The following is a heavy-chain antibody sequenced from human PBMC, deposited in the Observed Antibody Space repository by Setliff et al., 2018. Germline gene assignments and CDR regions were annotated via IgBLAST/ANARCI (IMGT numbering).Heavy chain of an antibody. CDR3: ARDLGARYCSGGSCSHYYYYYYMDV. J-gene: IGHJ6*03. CDR2: ISGDSECI. D-gene: IGHD2-15*01. Sequence: GGSLRLSCAASGFTFSTYSMSWVRQAPGKGLEWVSAISGDSECIYYADSVKGRFTISRDNSKNTLYLQMNSLRAEDTAVYYCARDLGARYCSGGSCSHYYYYYYMDVWGKGTTVTVSS. V-gene: IGHV3-23*01. CDR1: GFTFSTYS.